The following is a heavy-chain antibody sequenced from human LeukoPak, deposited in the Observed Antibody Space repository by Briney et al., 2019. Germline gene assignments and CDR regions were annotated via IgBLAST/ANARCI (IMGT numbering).Heavy chain of an antibody. J-gene: IGHJ4*02. V-gene: IGHV3-11*06. CDR1: GFTFSDYY. CDR3: ASLGPYGSGSYSFDY. Sequence: GGSLRLSCAASGFTFSDYYMSWIRQAPGKGLEWVSSISSSSSYIYYADSVKGRFTISRDNAKNSLYLQMNSLRAEDTAVYYCASLGPYGSGSYSFDYWGQGTLVTVSS. CDR2: ISSSSSYI. D-gene: IGHD3-10*01.